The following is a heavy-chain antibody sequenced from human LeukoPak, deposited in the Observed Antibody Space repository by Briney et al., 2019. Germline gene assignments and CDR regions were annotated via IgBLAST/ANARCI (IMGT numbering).Heavy chain of an antibody. D-gene: IGHD3-10*01. J-gene: IGHJ5*02. Sequence: GASVKVSCKASGYTFTSYYMHWVRQAPGQGLEWMGIINPSGGSTSYAQKFQGRVTMTRDTSTSTVYMELSSLRSEDTAVYYCARAVTLWFGELSFEGGVDNWFDPWGQGTLVTVSS. CDR3: ARAVTLWFGELSFEGGVDNWFDP. CDR2: INPSGGST. CDR1: GYTFTSYY. V-gene: IGHV1-46*01.